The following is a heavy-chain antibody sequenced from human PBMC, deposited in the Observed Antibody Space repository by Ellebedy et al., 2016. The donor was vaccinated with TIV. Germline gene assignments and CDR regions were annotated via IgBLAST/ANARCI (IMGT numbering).Heavy chain of an antibody. V-gene: IGHV3-7*01. Sequence: PGGSLRLSCVGSGFTFSSYAMSWVRQAPGRGLEWVANLKQDGREEYYVDSVKGRFTISRDNAKNSLYLQMNSLRVEDTALYHCARSRYPGARSSFDSWGQGTLVTVSS. CDR3: ARSRYPGARSSFDS. J-gene: IGHJ4*02. D-gene: IGHD3-9*01. CDR1: GFTFSSYA. CDR2: LKQDGREE.